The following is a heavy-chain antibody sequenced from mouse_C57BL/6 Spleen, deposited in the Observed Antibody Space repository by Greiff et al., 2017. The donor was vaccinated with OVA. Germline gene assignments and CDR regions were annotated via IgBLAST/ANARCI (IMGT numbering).Heavy chain of an antibody. CDR1: GYAFTNYL. J-gene: IGHJ3*01. CDR2: INPGSGGT. Sequence: QVQLQQSGAELVRPGTSVKVSCKASGYAFTNYLIEWVKQRPGQGLEWIGVINPGSGGTNYNEKLKGKATLTADKYSSTAYMQLSSLTSEDSAVYFCARSHDYDGAWFAYWGQGTLVTVSA. D-gene: IGHD2-4*01. V-gene: IGHV1-54*01. CDR3: ARSHDYDGAWFAY.